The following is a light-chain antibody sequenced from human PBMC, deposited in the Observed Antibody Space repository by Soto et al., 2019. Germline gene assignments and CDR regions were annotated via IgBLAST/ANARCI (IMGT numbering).Light chain of an antibody. CDR1: QSVSSSY. Sequence: EIVLTQSPGTLSLSPGERATLSCRASQSVSSSYLAWYQQKPGQAPRLLIYGASSRATGIPDRFSDSGSGTAFTLTISRLEAEDFAVYYCQQYYSTPYTFGQGTTLEIK. J-gene: IGKJ2*01. CDR2: GAS. V-gene: IGKV3-20*01. CDR3: QQYYSTPYT.